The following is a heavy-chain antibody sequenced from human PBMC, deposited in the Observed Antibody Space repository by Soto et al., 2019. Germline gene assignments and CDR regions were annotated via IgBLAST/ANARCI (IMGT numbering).Heavy chain of an antibody. CDR1: GFTFSSYG. Sequence: GGSLRLSCAASGFTFSSYGMHWVRQAPGKGLEWVAVIWYDGSNKYYADSVKGRFTISRDNSKNTLYLQMNSLRAEDTSVYYCARERDIYYYYGMDVSGQGTTVTVSS. D-gene: IGHD2-15*01. CDR2: IWYDGSNK. J-gene: IGHJ6*02. V-gene: IGHV3-33*01. CDR3: ARERDIYYYYGMDV.